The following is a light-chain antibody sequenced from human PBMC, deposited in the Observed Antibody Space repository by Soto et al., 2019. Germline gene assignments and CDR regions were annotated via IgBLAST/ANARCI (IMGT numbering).Light chain of an antibody. CDR2: GAS. J-gene: IGKJ2*01. V-gene: IGKV3-20*01. CDR3: QQYASSSYP. Sequence: DIVLTQSPCTLSLSPGDRATLSCRTSQSVSSSYLAWYQQKPGQAPRLLIYGASRRSTGIPDRFSGSGSGTDFTLTISRLEPEDFAVYFCQQYASSSYPFGQGTKLEIK. CDR1: QSVSSSY.